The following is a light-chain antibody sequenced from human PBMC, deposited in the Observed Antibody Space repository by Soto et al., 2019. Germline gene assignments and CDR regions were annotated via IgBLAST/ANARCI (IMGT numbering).Light chain of an antibody. Sequence: QSALTQPASVSGSPGQSITISCTGPSSDVGGYNYVSWYQQHPGKAPKLMIYDVSNRPSGVSNRFSGSKSGNTASLTISGLEAEDEADYYCSSYTSSSTPYVLGSGTKLTVL. CDR2: DVS. CDR3: SSYTSSSTPYV. J-gene: IGLJ1*01. V-gene: IGLV2-14*01. CDR1: SSDVGGYNY.